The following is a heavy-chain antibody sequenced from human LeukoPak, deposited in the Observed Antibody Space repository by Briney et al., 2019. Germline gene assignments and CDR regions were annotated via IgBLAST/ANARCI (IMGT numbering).Heavy chain of an antibody. D-gene: IGHD3-10*01. CDR2: IYYSGST. CDR1: GGSISSSTYY. V-gene: IGHV4-39*07. Sequence: SETLSLTCTVSGGSISSSTYYWGWIRQPPGKGLEWIGNIYYSGSTYYNPSLKSRVTISVDTSKNQFSLKLSSVTAADTAVYYCAQSHGSGSYYNLNDYWGQGTLVTVSS. CDR3: AQSHGSGSYYNLNDY. J-gene: IGHJ4*02.